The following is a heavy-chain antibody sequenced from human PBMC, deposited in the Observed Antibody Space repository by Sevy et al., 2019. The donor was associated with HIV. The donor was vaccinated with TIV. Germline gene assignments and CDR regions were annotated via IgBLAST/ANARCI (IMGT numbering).Heavy chain of an antibody. CDR2: ISSSSYI. CDR1: GFTFSSYS. J-gene: IGHJ3*02. CDR3: AGEEDYDYVWGSYRRGGAFDI. V-gene: IGHV3-21*01. D-gene: IGHD3-16*02. Sequence: GGSLRLSCAASGFTFSSYSMNWVRQAPGKGLEWVSSISSSSYIYYADSVKGRFTISRDNAKNSLYLQMNSLRAEDTAVYYCAGEEDYDYVWGSYRRGGAFDIWGQGTMVTVSS.